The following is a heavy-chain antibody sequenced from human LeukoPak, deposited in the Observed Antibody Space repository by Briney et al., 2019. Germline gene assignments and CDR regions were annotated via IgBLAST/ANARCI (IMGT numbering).Heavy chain of an antibody. CDR1: GYTFTGHY. J-gene: IGHJ4*02. Sequence: ASVKVSCKASGYTFTGHYMHWVRQAPGQGLEWMGWINPNSGGTYYAQKFQGRVTMTRDTSISTAYMELSRLRSDDTAVYYCARDSWARGVIFDYWGQGTLVTVSS. V-gene: IGHV1-2*02. CDR3: ARDSWARGVIFDY. D-gene: IGHD3-10*01. CDR2: INPNSGGT.